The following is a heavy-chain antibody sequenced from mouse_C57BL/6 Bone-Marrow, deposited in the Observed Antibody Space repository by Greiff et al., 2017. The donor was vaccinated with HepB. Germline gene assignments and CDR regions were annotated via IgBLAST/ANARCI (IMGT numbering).Heavy chain of an antibody. CDR2: IDPSDSYI. J-gene: IGHJ3*01. CDR3: ARWASLLSWFAY. Sequence: QVQLKESGAEFVKPGASVKLSCKASGYTFTSYWMQWVKQRPGQGLEWIGEIDPSDSYINYNQKFKGKATLTVDTSSSTAYMQLSSLTSEDSAVYYCARWASLLSWFAYWGQGTLVTVSA. CDR1: GYTFTSYW. V-gene: IGHV1-50*01. D-gene: IGHD1-1*01.